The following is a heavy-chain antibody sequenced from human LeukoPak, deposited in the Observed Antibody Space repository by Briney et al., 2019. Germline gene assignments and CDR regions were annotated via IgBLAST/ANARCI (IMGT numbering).Heavy chain of an antibody. CDR3: ARDGRSGGQYYYYYYMDV. CDR2: ISGSGGST. Sequence: GGSLRLSCAASGFTFSSYAMSWVRQAPGKGLEWVSAISGSGGSTYYADSVKGRFTISRDNSKNTLYLQMNSLRAEDTAVYYCARDGRSGGQYYYYYYMDVWGKGTTVTVSS. D-gene: IGHD6-19*01. CDR1: GFTFSSYA. J-gene: IGHJ6*03. V-gene: IGHV3-23*01.